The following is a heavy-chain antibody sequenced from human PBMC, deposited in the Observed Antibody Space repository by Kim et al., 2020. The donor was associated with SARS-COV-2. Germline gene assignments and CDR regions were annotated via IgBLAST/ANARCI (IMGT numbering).Heavy chain of an antibody. Sequence: SETLSLTCTVSGGSISSSSYYWGWIRQPPGKGLEWIGSIYYSGSTYYNPSLKSRVTISVDTSKNQFSLKLSSVTAADTAVYYCARHGTYSGSYDYWGQGTLVTVSS. CDR1: GGSISSSSYY. CDR2: IYYSGST. CDR3: ARHGTYSGSYDY. J-gene: IGHJ4*02. V-gene: IGHV4-39*01. D-gene: IGHD1-26*01.